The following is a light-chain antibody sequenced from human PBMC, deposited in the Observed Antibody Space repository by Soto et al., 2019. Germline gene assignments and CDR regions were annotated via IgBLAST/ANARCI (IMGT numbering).Light chain of an antibody. CDR2: GAS. V-gene: IGKV1-12*01. Sequence: DSQMTQSPSSVSASVGDRVTITCRASQDIGNRLLWYQQKPGKAPKILIFGASSLQSGVQSRFSGNRSGADVTLSVSSLLSEDSATYCCQQANSVPPTFGQGTKVEI. CDR1: QDIGNR. CDR3: QQANSVPPT. J-gene: IGKJ1*01.